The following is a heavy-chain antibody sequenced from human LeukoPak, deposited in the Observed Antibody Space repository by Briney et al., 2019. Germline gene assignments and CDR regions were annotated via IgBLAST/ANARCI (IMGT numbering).Heavy chain of an antibody. V-gene: IGHV1-46*01. CDR1: GYTFTSYY. CDR2: INPSGGST. Sequence: GASVKVSCKASGYTFTSYYMHWVRQAPGQGLEWMGIINPSGGSTSYAQKFQGRVTMTRDTSTSTVYMELSSLRSEDTAVYYCARSPPVYSSSWYGGAFDIWGQGTMVTVSS. CDR3: ARSPPVYSSSWYGGAFDI. J-gene: IGHJ3*02. D-gene: IGHD6-13*01.